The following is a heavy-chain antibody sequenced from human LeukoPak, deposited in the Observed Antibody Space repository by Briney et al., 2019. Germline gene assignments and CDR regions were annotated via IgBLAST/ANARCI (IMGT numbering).Heavy chain of an antibody. V-gene: IGHV3-30*04. Sequence: GGSLRLSCVASGLAFSSYSMLWVRQAPGKGLEWVGVISYDGSDEYYTDSVKGRFTIPRDNSKNTVYLQMNSLRADDTAVYYCARDFTPEWFDIHWGQGTLVTVS. CDR1: GLAFSSYS. CDR2: ISYDGSDE. CDR3: ARDFTPEWFDIH. D-gene: IGHD3-3*01. J-gene: IGHJ4*02.